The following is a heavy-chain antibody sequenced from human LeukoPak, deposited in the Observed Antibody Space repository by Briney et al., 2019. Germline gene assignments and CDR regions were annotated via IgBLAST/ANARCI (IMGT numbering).Heavy chain of an antibody. V-gene: IGHV1-24*01. Sequence: ASVKVSCKVSGYTLTELSMHWVRQAPGKGLEWMGGFDPEDGETIYAQKFQGRVTMTTDTSTSTAYMELRSLRSDDTAVYYCARDTMVRGVMVSYNWFDPWGQGTLVTVSS. CDR1: GYTLTELS. J-gene: IGHJ5*02. D-gene: IGHD3-10*01. CDR2: FDPEDGET. CDR3: ARDTMVRGVMVSYNWFDP.